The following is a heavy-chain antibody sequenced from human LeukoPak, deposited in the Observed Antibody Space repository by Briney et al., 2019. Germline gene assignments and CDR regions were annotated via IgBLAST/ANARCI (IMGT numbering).Heavy chain of an antibody. D-gene: IGHD1-1*01. Sequence: SETLSLTCTVSGGSISSGGYFWSWVRQHPGKGLEWIGYISNSGSTSYNPSLKSRVTLSVDTSKNQFSLKLSSVTAADTAVYYCARADNWNAFEYWGQGTLVPVSS. CDR3: ARADNWNAFEY. J-gene: IGHJ4*02. CDR2: ISNSGST. CDR1: GGSISSGGYF. V-gene: IGHV4-31*03.